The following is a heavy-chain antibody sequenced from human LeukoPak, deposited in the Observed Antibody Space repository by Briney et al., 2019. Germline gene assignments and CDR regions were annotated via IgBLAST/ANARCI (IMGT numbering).Heavy chain of an antibody. D-gene: IGHD6-19*01. V-gene: IGHV1-18*01. Sequence: ASVKVSCKASGYTFTSYGISWVRQAPGQGLEWMGWISAYNGNTNYAQKLQGRVTMTTDTSTSTAYMELRSLRSDDTAVYYCARVLTRYSRGWYYFDYWGQGTVVTVSS. J-gene: IGHJ4*02. CDR2: ISAYNGNT. CDR3: ARVLTRYSRGWYYFDY. CDR1: GYTFTSYG.